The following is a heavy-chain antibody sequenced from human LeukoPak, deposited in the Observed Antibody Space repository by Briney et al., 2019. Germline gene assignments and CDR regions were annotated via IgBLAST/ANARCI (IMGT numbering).Heavy chain of an antibody. V-gene: IGHV1-18*01. D-gene: IGHD3-22*01. CDR1: GYTFTSYG. J-gene: IGHJ6*02. CDR2: ISAYNGNT. CDR3: ARVDSSGYYYYGMDV. Sequence: GASVKVSCKATGYTFTSYGISWVRQAPGQGHEWMGWISAYNGNTNYAQKLQGRVTMTTDTSTSTAYMELRSLRSDDTAVYYCARVDSSGYYYYGMDVWGQGTTVTVSS.